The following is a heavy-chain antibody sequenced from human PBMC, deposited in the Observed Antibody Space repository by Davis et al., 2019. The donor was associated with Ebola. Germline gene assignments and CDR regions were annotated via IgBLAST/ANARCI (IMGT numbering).Heavy chain of an antibody. D-gene: IGHD6-13*01. CDR2: IYYSGST. CDR3: ASPIAAAGPHLFDY. CDR1: GGSISSSSYY. V-gene: IGHV4-39*01. Sequence: PSETLSLTCTVSGGSISSSSYYWGWIRQPPGKGLEWIGSIYYSGSTYYNPSLKSRVTISVDTSKNQFSLKLSSVTAADTAVYYCASPIAAAGPHLFDYWGQGTLVTVSS. J-gene: IGHJ4*02.